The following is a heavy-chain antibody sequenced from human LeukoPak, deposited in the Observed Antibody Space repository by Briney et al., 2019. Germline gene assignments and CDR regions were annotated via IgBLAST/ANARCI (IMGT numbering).Heavy chain of an antibody. D-gene: IGHD2-21*02. CDR1: GFTFNDYG. V-gene: IGHV3-9*01. CDR2: IRRNSHYI. Sequence: PGGSLRLSCAASGFTFNDYGMHWVRQAPGKGLEWVSGIRRNSHYIAYADSVKGRFTMSRDNAQNSLYLQMNSLRPEDTAFYYCVKGGDGNLFQPESWGQGTLVTVSS. CDR3: VKGGDGNLFQPES. J-gene: IGHJ5*02.